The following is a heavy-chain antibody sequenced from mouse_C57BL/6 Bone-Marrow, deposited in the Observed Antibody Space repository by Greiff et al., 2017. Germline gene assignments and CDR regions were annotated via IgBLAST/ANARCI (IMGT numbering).Heavy chain of an antibody. CDR3: ASNWDVGWYFDV. CDR1: GYAFTNYL. D-gene: IGHD4-1*01. CDR2: INPGSGGT. J-gene: IGHJ1*03. Sequence: QVQLQQSGAELVRPGTSVKVSCKASGYAFTNYLIEWVKQRPGQGLEWIGVINPGSGGTNYNEKFKGKATLTADKSSSTAYMQLSSLTSEDSAVYFCASNWDVGWYFDVWGTGNTVTVSS. V-gene: IGHV1-54*01.